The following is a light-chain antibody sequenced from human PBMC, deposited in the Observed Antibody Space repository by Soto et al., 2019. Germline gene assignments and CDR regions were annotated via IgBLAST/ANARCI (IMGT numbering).Light chain of an antibody. J-gene: IGKJ2*01. V-gene: IGKV1-39*01. CDR1: QRITTY. CDR2: TSG. Sequence: IQMTQSPSSLSASVGDRVTITCRASQRITTYLNWYQQKPGEAPKLLISTSGTLQRGVPSRFSGSGSGTDFTLTITALRPEDFSPYFCQHTYSTPYTFGQGTKLEIK. CDR3: QHTYSTPYT.